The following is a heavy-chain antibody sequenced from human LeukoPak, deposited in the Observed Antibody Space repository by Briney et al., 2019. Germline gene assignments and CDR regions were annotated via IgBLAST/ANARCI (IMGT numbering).Heavy chain of an antibody. CDR3: VRAFNPGIAAAGTGWFDP. D-gene: IGHD6-13*01. CDR1: GYSISSDYY. Sequence: SETLSLTCTVSGYSISSDYYWGWIRQPPGKGLAWIGTIYHSGSTDYDPSLKSRVTISLDTSKNQFSLKLNSVTAADTAVYYCVRAFNPGIAAAGTGWFDPWGQGTLVTVSS. CDR2: IYHSGST. V-gene: IGHV4-38-2*02. J-gene: IGHJ5*02.